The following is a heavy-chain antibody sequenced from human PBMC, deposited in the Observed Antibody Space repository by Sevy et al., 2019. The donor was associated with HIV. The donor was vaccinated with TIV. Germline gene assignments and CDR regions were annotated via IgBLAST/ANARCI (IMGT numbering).Heavy chain of an antibody. CDR2: INAGNGNT. D-gene: IGHD3-22*01. CDR1: GYTFISYA. V-gene: IGHV1-3*01. J-gene: IGHJ4*02. CDR3: ARVWYYYDSSGYYYDY. Sequence: ASVKVSCKASGYTFISYALHWVRQAPGQRLERMGWINAGNGNTKYSQKFQGRVTITRDTSASTAYMELSSLRSEDTAVYYCARVWYYYDSSGYYYDYWGQGTLVTVSS.